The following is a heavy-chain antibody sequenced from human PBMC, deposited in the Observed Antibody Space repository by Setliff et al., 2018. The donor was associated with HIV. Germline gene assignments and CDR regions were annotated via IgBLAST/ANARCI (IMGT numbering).Heavy chain of an antibody. CDR3: ARYGSDWLFDL. J-gene: IGHJ2*01. D-gene: IGHD4-17*01. V-gene: IGHV7-4-1*01. CDR2: INTETGTP. Sequence: ASVKVSCKASGYTFTTFGLSWVRQAPGQGLEWMGWINTETGTPMYAQGFTGRFVFSLDTSISTAYLQIDSLNAEDTAVYYCARYGSDWLFDLWGRGTLVTVSS. CDR1: GYTFTTFG.